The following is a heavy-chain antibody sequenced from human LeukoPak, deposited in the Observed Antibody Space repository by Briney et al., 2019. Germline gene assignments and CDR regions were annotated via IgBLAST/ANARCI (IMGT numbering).Heavy chain of an antibody. D-gene: IGHD6-13*01. J-gene: IGHJ4*02. CDR2: ISGSGGST. Sequence: GGSLRLSCAASGFTFSSYAMSWVRQAPGKGLEWVSAISGSGGSTYYADSVKGRFTISRDNSKNTLYLQMNSLRAEDTAVYYCAKTLAAAAPKGYYFDYWGQGTLVTVSS. CDR3: AKTLAAAAPKGYYFDY. CDR1: GFTFSSYA. V-gene: IGHV3-23*01.